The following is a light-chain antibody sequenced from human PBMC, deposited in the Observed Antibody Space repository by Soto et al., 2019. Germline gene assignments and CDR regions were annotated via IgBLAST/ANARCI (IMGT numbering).Light chain of an antibody. CDR1: QSVSIY. CDR3: QQRSNWPPKIT. CDR2: DAS. J-gene: IGKJ5*01. Sequence: EIVLAQSQATLSLSPGERATLSCLASQSVSIYLAWYQQKPGQAPRLLIYDASNRATGIPARFSGSGSGADFTLTISSLEPEDFAVYYCQQRSNWPPKITFGQGTRLEIK. V-gene: IGKV3-11*01.